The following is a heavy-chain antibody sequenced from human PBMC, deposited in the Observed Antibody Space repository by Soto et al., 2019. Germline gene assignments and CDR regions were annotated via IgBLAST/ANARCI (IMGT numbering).Heavy chain of an antibody. CDR3: ARGVQWLPYFDY. D-gene: IGHD6-19*01. Sequence: ASVKVSCKDSCYTFTSNGISWVRQAPGQGLEWMGWISAYNGNTNYAQKLQGRVTMTTDTSTSTAYMELRSLRSDDTAVYYCARGVQWLPYFDYWGQGTLVTVSS. V-gene: IGHV1-18*01. J-gene: IGHJ4*02. CDR2: ISAYNGNT. CDR1: CYTFTSNG.